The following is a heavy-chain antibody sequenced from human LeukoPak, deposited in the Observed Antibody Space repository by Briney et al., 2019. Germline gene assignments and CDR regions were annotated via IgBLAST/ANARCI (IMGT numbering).Heavy chain of an antibody. CDR1: GFTFGSYW. J-gene: IGHJ4*02. CDR2: INTDGGDT. V-gene: IGHV3-74*01. CDR3: ARDEKIVGASGQDY. D-gene: IGHD1-26*01. Sequence: GGSPRLSCAASGFTFGSYWMHWVRQAPGKGLVWVSRINTDGGDTIYADSVKGRFTISRDNAKNTLFLQMNSLRAEDTAVYYCARDEKIVGASGQDYWGQGTLVTVSS.